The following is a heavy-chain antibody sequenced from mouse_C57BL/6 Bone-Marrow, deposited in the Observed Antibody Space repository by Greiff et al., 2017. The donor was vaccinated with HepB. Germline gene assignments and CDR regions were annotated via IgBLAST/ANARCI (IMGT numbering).Heavy chain of an antibody. D-gene: IGHD2-3*01. CDR2: ISNGGGST. Sequence: EVNVVESGGGLVQPGGSLKLSCAASGFTFSDYYMYWVRQTPEKRLEWVAYISNGGGSTYYPDTVKGRFTISRDNAKNTLYLQMSRLKSEDTAMYYCARHDGYLFAYWGQGTLVTVSA. J-gene: IGHJ3*01. CDR1: GFTFSDYY. CDR3: ARHDGYLFAY. V-gene: IGHV5-12*01.